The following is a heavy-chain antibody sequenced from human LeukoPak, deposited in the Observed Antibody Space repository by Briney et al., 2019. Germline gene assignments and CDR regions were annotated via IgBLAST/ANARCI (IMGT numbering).Heavy chain of an antibody. D-gene: IGHD6-13*01. J-gene: IGHJ4*02. Sequence: PGGSLRLSCAASGFTFSNAYMNWVRQAPGKGLEWVGRIKPKTDGKTTEYAAPVKDRFSISRDDSKSMMYLQMNSLKTEDTAVYYCTRVTSSWPPAYFDYWGQGTLVTVSS. CDR2: IKPKTDGKTT. CDR3: TRVTSSWPPAYFDY. V-gene: IGHV3-15*07. CDR1: GFTFSNAY.